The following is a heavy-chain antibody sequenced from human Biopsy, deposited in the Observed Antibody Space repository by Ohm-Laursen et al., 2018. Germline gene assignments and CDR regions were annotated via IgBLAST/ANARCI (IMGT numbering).Heavy chain of an antibody. CDR3: ARDER. Sequence: SLRLSCAASGFTFSNYWLSWVRQAPGKGLEWIANIKEDGSLIYYLDSVKGRFTISRDNAENSMYLQMSSLTVDDTAVYYCARDERWGQGTPVTVSS. CDR2: IKEDGSLI. CDR1: GFTFSNYW. D-gene: IGHD5-24*01. J-gene: IGHJ4*02. V-gene: IGHV3-7*01.